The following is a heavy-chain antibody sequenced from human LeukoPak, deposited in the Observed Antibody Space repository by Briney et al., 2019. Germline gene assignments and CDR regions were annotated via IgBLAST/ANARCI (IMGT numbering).Heavy chain of an antibody. V-gene: IGHV3-7*01. CDR2: IKQDGSEK. D-gene: IGHD3-10*01. Sequence: GGSLRLSCAASGFTFSSYWMSWVRQAPGKGLEWVANIKQDGSEKHYGDSVKGRFTISRDNAKNSLYLQMNSLRAEDTAVYYCSNYYDSGPQGDYWGQGTLVTVSS. J-gene: IGHJ4*02. CDR3: SNYYDSGPQGDY. CDR1: GFTFSSYW.